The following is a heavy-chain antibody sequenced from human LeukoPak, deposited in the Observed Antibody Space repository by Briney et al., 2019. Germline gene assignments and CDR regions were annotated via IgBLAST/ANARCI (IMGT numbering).Heavy chain of an antibody. CDR3: ARIPGGYYYAMDV. Sequence: GGPLRLSCAASGFTFSSYSMNWVRQAPGKGLEWVSYISSRSSNIYYADSVKGRFTISRDNAKNSLYLQMNSLRDEDTAVYYCARIPGGYYYAMDVWGQGTTVTVSS. CDR2: ISSRSSNI. V-gene: IGHV3-48*02. D-gene: IGHD3-16*01. J-gene: IGHJ6*02. CDR1: GFTFSSYS.